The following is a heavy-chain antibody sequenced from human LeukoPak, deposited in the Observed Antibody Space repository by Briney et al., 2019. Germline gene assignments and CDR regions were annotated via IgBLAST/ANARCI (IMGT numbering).Heavy chain of an antibody. Sequence: GGSLRLSCAASGFTFSSYAMHWVRQAPGKGLEWVAVISYDGSNKYYADSVKGRFTISRDNAKNSLYLQMNSLRAEDTAVYYCARDFEAGLSPTSLDYWGQGTLVTVSS. CDR1: GFTFSSYA. V-gene: IGHV3-30-3*01. D-gene: IGHD3-16*02. J-gene: IGHJ4*02. CDR3: ARDFEAGLSPTSLDY. CDR2: ISYDGSNK.